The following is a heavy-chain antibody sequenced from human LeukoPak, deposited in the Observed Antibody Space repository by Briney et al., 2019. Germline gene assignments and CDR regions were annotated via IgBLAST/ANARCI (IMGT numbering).Heavy chain of an antibody. CDR1: GISFSDYY. J-gene: IGHJ3*02. CDR2: ISKSSTYT. Sequence: GGSLRLSCAASGISFSDYYMSWIRHAPGKGLERVSYISKSSTYTDYADFVKGRFTISRDNAKNSLYMQMNSLRVDDTAVYYCARALGDPTINALGAFDIWGQGTMVIVSS. CDR3: ARALGDPTINALGAFDI. D-gene: IGHD5-24*01. V-gene: IGHV3-11*06.